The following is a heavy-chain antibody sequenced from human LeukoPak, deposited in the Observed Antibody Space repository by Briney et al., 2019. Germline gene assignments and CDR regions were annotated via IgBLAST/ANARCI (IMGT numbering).Heavy chain of an antibody. Sequence: ASVKVSCKASGGTFSSYTISWVRQAPGQGLEWMGRIIPIPGIANYAQKFQGRVTITADKSTRTAYMELSSLRSEDTAVYYCARESLAYCSSTSCPSGYLDYWGQGTLVTVSS. CDR2: IIPIPGIA. CDR1: GGTFSSYT. D-gene: IGHD2-2*01. J-gene: IGHJ4*02. CDR3: ARESLAYCSSTSCPSGYLDY. V-gene: IGHV1-69*04.